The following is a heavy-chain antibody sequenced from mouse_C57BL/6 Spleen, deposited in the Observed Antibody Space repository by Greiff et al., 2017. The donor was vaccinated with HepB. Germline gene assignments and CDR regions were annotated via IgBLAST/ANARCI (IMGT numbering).Heavy chain of an antibody. CDR3: AARRGYYGRYFDV. CDR1: GFSLTSYG. J-gene: IGHJ1*03. V-gene: IGHV2-5*01. CDR2: IWRGGST. D-gene: IGHD2-3*01. Sequence: VKLVESGPGLVQPSQSLSITCTVSGFSLTSYGVHWVRQSPGKGLEWLGVIWRGGSTDYNAAFMSRLSITKDNSKSQVFFKMNRLQADDTAIYYCAARRGYYGRYFDVWGTGTTVTVSS.